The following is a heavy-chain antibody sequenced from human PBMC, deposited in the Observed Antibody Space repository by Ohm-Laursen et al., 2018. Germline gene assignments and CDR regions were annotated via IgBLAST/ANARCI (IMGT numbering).Heavy chain of an antibody. CDR2: IIPILGIA. CDR3: ASPDLNYYGSGRGYYYYYGMDV. V-gene: IGHV1-69*04. Sequence: SVKVSCKASGGTFSSYAISWVRQAPGQGLEWMGRIIPILGIAKYAQKFQGRVTITADKSTSTAYMELSSLRSEDTAVYYCASPDLNYYGSGRGYYYYYGMDVWGQGTTVTVSS. D-gene: IGHD3-10*01. CDR1: GGTFSSYA. J-gene: IGHJ6*02.